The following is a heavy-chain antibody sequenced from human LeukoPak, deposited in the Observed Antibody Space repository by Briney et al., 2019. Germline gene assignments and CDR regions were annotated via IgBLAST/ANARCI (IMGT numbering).Heavy chain of an antibody. D-gene: IGHD3-10*01. V-gene: IGHV1-8*01. CDR2: MNSNSGNT. Sequence: ASVKVSCKASGYTFTNYEIMWVRQATGQGPEWMGWMNSNSGNTGYAQKFQGRVTMTRDTSINTAYMELHSLTSEDTAVYYCARGRGGTVVRGYLDYWGQGTLVTVSS. CDR1: GYTFTNYE. J-gene: IGHJ4*02. CDR3: ARGRGGTVVRGYLDY.